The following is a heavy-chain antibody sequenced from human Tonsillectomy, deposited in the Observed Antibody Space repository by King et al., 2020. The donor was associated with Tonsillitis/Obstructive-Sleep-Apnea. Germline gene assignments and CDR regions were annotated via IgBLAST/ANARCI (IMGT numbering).Heavy chain of an antibody. J-gene: IGHJ6*03. CDR3: TTDSGTYDFWSGYYDLDYMDV. D-gene: IGHD3-3*01. V-gene: IGHV3-15*01. Sequence: VQLVESGGGLVKPGGSLRLSCAASGFTFSNARMSWVRQAPGKGLEWVGRIKSKTDGGTTDYAAPVKGRFTISRDDSKNTLYLQMNSLKTEDTAVYYCTTDSGTYDFWSGYYDLDYMDVWGKGTTVTVSS. CDR2: IKSKTDGGTT. CDR1: GFTFSNAR.